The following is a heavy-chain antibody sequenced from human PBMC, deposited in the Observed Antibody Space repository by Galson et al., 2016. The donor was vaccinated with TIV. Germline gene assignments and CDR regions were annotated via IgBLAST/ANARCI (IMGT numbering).Heavy chain of an antibody. CDR3: ARDKKDYGVDAFDI. CDR2: ISAYTGGT. D-gene: IGHD4-17*01. CDR1: GYSFNSHG. V-gene: IGHV1-18*01. Sequence: SVKVSCKASGYSFNSHGISWVRQAPGQGLEWMGWISAYTGGTHYAQKFQGRVTLTTDTSTSTAHMELRSLRSDDTAVYYCARDKKDYGVDAFDIWGQGTMVIASS. J-gene: IGHJ3*02.